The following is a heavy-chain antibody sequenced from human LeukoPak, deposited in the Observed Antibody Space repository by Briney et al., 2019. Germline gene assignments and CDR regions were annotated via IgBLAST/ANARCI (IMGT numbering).Heavy chain of an antibody. D-gene: IGHD2-15*01. J-gene: IGHJ4*02. Sequence: GGSLRLSCAASELTFSSYAMSWVRQAPGKGLEWVSAISGSGGSTYYADSVKGRFTISRDNSKNTLYLQMNSLRAEDTAVYYCAKDGTRYCSGGSCYSTPYWGQGTLVTVSS. V-gene: IGHV3-23*01. CDR3: AKDGTRYCSGGSCYSTPY. CDR1: ELTFSSYA. CDR2: ISGSGGST.